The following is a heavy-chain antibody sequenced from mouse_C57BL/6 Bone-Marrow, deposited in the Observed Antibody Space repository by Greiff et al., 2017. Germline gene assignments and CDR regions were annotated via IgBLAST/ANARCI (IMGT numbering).Heavy chain of an antibody. Sequence: VQLQQPGAELVKPGASVKMSCKASGYTFTSYWITWVKQRPGQGLEWIGDIYPGSGSTNYNEKFKSKATLTVDTSSSTASMQLSSLTSEDSAVYYCARPTEYYYYAMDYWGQGTSVTVSS. J-gene: IGHJ4*01. V-gene: IGHV1-55*01. CDR3: ARPTEYYYYAMDY. D-gene: IGHD1-1*01. CDR2: IYPGSGST. CDR1: GYTFTSYW.